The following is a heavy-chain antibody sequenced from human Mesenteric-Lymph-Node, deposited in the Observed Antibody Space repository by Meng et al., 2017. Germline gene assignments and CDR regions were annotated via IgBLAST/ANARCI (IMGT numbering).Heavy chain of an antibody. CDR3: ARDLWFDP. J-gene: IGHJ5*02. Sequence: EVQLLESGGGLGQPGGSLRLSCAASGFTVDSNYMNWVRQAPGKGLEWVSVMYSGGRTFYADSVKGRFTISRDNSKNTLYLQMYSLRVEDTAVYYCARDLWFDPWGQGTLVTVSS. CDR1: GFTVDSNY. V-gene: IGHV3-66*01. CDR2: MYSGGRT.